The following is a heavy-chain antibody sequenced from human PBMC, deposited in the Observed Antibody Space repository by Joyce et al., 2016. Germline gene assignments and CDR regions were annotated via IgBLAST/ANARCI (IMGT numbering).Heavy chain of an antibody. V-gene: IGHV3-13*05. Sequence: EVQLVVAGGALVQPGGSLRLSCAASGFTFSAYEIHWVRQTTGKGLEWVSAIGTAGDPYYAGSVKGRFTISRENAKSSLFLQMNSLRAEDTAVYYCARERGGGMSAFDIWGQGTMVTVSS. CDR2: IGTAGDP. J-gene: IGHJ3*02. CDR1: GFTFSAYE. D-gene: IGHD3-16*01. CDR3: ARERGGGMSAFDI.